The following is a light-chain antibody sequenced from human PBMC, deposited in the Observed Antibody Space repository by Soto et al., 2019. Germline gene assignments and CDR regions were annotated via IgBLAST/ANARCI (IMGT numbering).Light chain of an antibody. Sequence: EIVMTQSPATLSVSPGERATLSCRTSQSVNNNLAWYQKKSGQAPRLLIYGASTRATGIPARFSGSGSGTEFTLTISSPQSEDFAVYYCQQYNNWSSFGPGTKVDIK. CDR1: QSVNNN. J-gene: IGKJ3*01. CDR3: QQYNNWSS. V-gene: IGKV3-15*01. CDR2: GAS.